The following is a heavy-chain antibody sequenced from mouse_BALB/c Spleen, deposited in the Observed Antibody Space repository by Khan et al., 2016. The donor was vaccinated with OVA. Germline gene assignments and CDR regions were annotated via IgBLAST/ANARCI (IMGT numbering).Heavy chain of an antibody. V-gene: IGHV5-6*01. CDR3: TRLAYYYSSERFAY. CDR1: GFTFSTYG. D-gene: IGHD1-1*01. J-gene: IGHJ3*01. Sequence: EVQLVESGGDLVKPGGSLKLSCAVSGFTFSTYGMSWVRQTPDMRLELVATISTGGHYTYYPDSVKGRFTISRDNAMNTLYLQMSILKSKDTAIYYCTRLAYYYSSERFAYWGQGTLVAVSA. CDR2: ISTGGHYT.